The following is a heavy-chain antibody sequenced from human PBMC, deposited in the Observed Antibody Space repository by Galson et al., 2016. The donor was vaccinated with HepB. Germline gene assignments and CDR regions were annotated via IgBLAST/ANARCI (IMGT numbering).Heavy chain of an antibody. V-gene: IGHV5-51*01. J-gene: IGHJ5*02. D-gene: IGHD6-19*01. CDR3: VRHTSGYSSGWLNWFDP. Sequence: QSGAEVKKPGESLKISCKGSGYSFTIYWIAWVRQMPGKGLEWMGIIYPGDSDTRYSPSFQGQVTISADKSISTAYLQWSSLKASDTAIYYCVRHTSGYSSGWLNWFDPWGQGTLVTVSS. CDR2: IYPGDSDT. CDR1: GYSFTIYW.